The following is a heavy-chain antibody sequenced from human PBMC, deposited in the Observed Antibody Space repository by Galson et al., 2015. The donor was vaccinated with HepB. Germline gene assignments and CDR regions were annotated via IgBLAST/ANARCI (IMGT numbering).Heavy chain of an antibody. V-gene: IGHV1-18*01. D-gene: IGHD2-21*02. Sequence: SVKVSCKASGYRFVGSGMNWVRQAPGQGLEWMGWISAYNGHKKYAPKFQGRVPMTTDTSTNTAHMEMRSLKSDDTAVYYCARGAGGDPKGYFGLWGRGTLVTVSS. CDR1: GYRFVGSG. CDR2: ISAYNGHK. CDR3: ARGAGGDPKGYFGL. J-gene: IGHJ2*01.